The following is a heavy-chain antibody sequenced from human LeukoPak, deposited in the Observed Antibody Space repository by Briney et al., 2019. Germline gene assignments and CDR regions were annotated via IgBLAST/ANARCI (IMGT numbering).Heavy chain of an antibody. CDR3: ARSGKDYYDISAFDY. CDR2: INHSGST. D-gene: IGHD3-22*01. CDR1: GGSFSGYY. Sequence: SETLSLTCAVYGGSFSGYYWSWIRQPPGKGLEWIGEINHSGSTNYNPSLKSRVTISVDTSKNQFSLKLSSVTAADTAVYYCARSGKDYYDISAFDYWGQGTLVTVSS. V-gene: IGHV4-34*01. J-gene: IGHJ4*02.